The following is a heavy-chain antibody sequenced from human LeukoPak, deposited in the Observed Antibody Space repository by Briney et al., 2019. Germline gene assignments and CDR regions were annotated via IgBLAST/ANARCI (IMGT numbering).Heavy chain of an antibody. V-gene: IGHV4-61*02. CDR1: GDSISSGDYY. J-gene: IGHJ5*02. D-gene: IGHD2-2*01. CDR3: ARERYCSSTSCGGWFDP. CDR2: ISSSGST. Sequence: SETPSLTCTVSGDSISSGDYYWSWIRQPAGKGLEWIGRISSSGSTNYNPSLKSRVTISVDKSKNQFSLKLSSVTAADTAVYYCARERYCSSTSCGGWFDPWGQGTLVTVSS.